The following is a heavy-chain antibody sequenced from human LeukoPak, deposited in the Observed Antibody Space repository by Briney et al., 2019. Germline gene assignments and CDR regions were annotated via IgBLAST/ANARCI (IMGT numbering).Heavy chain of an antibody. J-gene: IGHJ4*02. CDR2: IISNGGST. CDR3: AKGPGEYSGYEDF. Sequence: GGALRLSCSASGFTFSSYAMHSVRQAPGKGLENVSAIISNGGSTYYADSVKGRFTISRDNSKNTLYLQMNSLTAEDTAVYDCAKGPGEYSGYEDFWGQGTLVTVSS. D-gene: IGHD5-12*01. V-gene: IGHV3-64*04. CDR1: GFTFSSYA.